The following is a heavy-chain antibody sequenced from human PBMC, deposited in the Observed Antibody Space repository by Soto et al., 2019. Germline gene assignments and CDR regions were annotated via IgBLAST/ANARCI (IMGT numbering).Heavy chain of an antibody. D-gene: IGHD3-3*02. CDR2: MFYGVST. J-gene: IGHJ4*02. CDR3: ARLPSRHLVDY. Sequence: SETLSLTCTVSGSSINSSGYYWGWIRQPPGRGLEWIGSMFYGVSTYYNPSLKSRVTVSVDTSKNQFSLNLRSVTAADTAVYYCARLPSRHLVDYWGQGTLVTVSS. V-gene: IGHV4-39*01. CDR1: GSSINSSGYY.